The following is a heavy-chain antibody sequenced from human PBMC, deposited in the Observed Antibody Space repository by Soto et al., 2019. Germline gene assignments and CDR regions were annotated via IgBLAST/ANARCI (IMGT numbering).Heavy chain of an antibody. J-gene: IGHJ5*02. CDR3: ARHSDCSGGSCYSEYFAVGNWFDP. CDR1: GGSISSGRYY. CDR2: IYYSGST. V-gene: IGHV4-39*01. D-gene: IGHD2-15*01. Sequence: ETLSLTCTVSGGSISSGRYYWGWIRQPPGKGLEWIGSIYYSGSTYSNPSLKSRVTIFVDTSKNQFSLRLSSVTAADTAVYYCARHSDCSGGSCYSEYFAVGNWFDPWGQGTLVTVSS.